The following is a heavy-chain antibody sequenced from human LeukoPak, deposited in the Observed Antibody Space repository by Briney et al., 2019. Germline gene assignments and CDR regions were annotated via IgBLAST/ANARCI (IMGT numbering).Heavy chain of an antibody. D-gene: IGHD3-3*01. Sequence: ASVKVSCKASGYTFTSYYMHWVRQAPGQGLEWMGIINPSGGSTSYAQKFQGRVTMTRDMSTSTVYMELSSLRSEDTAVYCCARAYYDFWSGYYLYYYYMDVWGKGTTVTVSS. J-gene: IGHJ6*03. CDR3: ARAYYDFWSGYYLYYYYMDV. CDR1: GYTFTSYY. V-gene: IGHV1-46*01. CDR2: INPSGGST.